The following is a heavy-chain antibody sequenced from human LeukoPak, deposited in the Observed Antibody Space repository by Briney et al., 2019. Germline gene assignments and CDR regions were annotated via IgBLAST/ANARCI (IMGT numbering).Heavy chain of an antibody. D-gene: IGHD2-15*01. CDR2: INSDGSST. J-gene: IGHJ6*01. CDR3: ARGSEGYCSGGGCYYGMDV. V-gene: IGHV3-74*01. Sequence: PGGSLRLSCAASGFTFSNYWMHWVRQAPGKGLVWVSRINSDGSSTSYADSVKGRFTISRDNAENSLYLQMNSLRAEDTAVYYCARGSEGYCSGGGCYYGMDVWGQGTTVTVSS. CDR1: GFTFSNYW.